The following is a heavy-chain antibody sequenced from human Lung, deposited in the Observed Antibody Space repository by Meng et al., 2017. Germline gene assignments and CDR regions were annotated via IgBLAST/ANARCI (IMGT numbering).Heavy chain of an antibody. V-gene: IGHV3-33*01. CDR2: IWYDGSNK. J-gene: IGHJ4*02. Sequence: QVQLVESGGGVVQPGRSLRLSCAASGFTFSSYGMHWVRQAPGKGLEWVAVIWYDGSNKYYADFVKGRFTISRDNSKNTLYLQMNSLRAEDTAVYYCARGRYSSSSAVVDYWGQGTLVTVSS. CDR3: ARGRYSSSSAVVDY. CDR1: GFTFSSYG. D-gene: IGHD6-13*01.